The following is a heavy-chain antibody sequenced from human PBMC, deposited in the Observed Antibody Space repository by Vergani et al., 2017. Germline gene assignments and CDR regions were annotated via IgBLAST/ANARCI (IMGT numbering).Heavy chain of an antibody. V-gene: IGHV6-1*01. CDR3: ARGGLKWGTYGDETEQTREAPDSWGTRGFDY. Sequence: QVQLQQSGPGLVKPSQTLSLTCAISGDSVSSNSAAWNWIRQSPSRGLEWLGRTYYRSKWYNDYAVSVKSRITINPDTSKNQFSLQLNSVTPEDTAVYYCARGGLKWGTYGDETEQTREAPDSWGTRGFDYWGQGTLVTVSS. D-gene: IGHD4-17*01. CDR1: GDSVSSNSAA. CDR2: TYYRSKWYN. J-gene: IGHJ4*02.